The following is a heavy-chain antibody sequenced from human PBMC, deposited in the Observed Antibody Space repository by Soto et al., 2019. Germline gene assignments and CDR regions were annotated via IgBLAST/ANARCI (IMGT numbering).Heavy chain of an antibody. Sequence: VQLLDSGGGLVQPGGSLRLSCAASGFTFRTYAMSWVRQAPGKGLEWVSTISDRGTTYYANSVKGRFTISRDNSRNTLDLQMNSLRVEDTAVYYCAKGGEGSCSRTSCLYFSDSWGQGTLVTVSS. CDR1: GFTFRTYA. J-gene: IGHJ5*02. CDR2: ISDRGTT. D-gene: IGHD2-2*01. V-gene: IGHV3-23*01. CDR3: AKGGEGSCSRTSCLYFSDS.